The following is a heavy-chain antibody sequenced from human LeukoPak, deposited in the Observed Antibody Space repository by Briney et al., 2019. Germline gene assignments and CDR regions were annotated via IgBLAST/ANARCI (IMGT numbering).Heavy chain of an antibody. Sequence: PSQTLSLTCTVSGGSISSGDYYWSWIRQPPGKGLEWIGYIYYSGSTYYNPSLKSRVTISVDTSKNQFSLKLSSVTAADTAEYYCARGGSHLEVPDWFDPWGQGTLVTVSS. CDR2: IYYSGST. CDR1: GGSISSGDYY. V-gene: IGHV4-30-4*08. J-gene: IGHJ5*02. D-gene: IGHD3-16*01. CDR3: ARGGSHLEVPDWFDP.